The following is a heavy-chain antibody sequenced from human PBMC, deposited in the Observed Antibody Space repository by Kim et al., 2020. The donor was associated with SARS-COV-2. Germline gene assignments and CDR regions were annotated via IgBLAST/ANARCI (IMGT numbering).Heavy chain of an antibody. CDR3: ASYDSSGYFAYYFDY. J-gene: IGHJ4*02. Sequence: DSVKGRFTIPRDNAKNSLYLQMNSLRAEDTAVYYCASYDSSGYFAYYFDYWGQGTLVTVSS. V-gene: IGHV3-7*03. D-gene: IGHD3-22*01.